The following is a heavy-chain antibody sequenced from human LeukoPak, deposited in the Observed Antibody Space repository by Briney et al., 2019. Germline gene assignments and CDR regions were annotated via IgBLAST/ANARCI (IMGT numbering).Heavy chain of an antibody. CDR3: ARDAEMTTPYYYVMDV. Sequence: KSSETLSLTCTVSGGSISSYYWSWIRQPPGKGLEWIGYIYYSGSTDYNPSLKSRVTISVDTSKNQFSLKLRSVTAADTAVYYCARDAEMTTPYYYVMDVWGQGTTVTVSS. D-gene: IGHD5-24*01. CDR2: IYYSGST. CDR1: GGSISSYY. J-gene: IGHJ6*02. V-gene: IGHV4-59*01.